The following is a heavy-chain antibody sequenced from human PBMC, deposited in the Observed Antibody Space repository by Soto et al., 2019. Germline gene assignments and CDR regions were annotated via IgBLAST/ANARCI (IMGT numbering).Heavy chain of an antibody. Sequence: KPXGALIVSCAAAGFHFSNYSMNWVRQAPGKGLEWVSSISSSSSYIYYADSVKGRFTISRDNAKNSLYLQMNSLRAEDTAVYYCARDPKQQLRRNMDFWGQGTTVTVSS. V-gene: IGHV3-21*01. J-gene: IGHJ6*02. CDR3: ARDPKQQLRRNMDF. CDR1: GFHFSNYS. CDR2: ISSSSSYI. D-gene: IGHD6-13*01.